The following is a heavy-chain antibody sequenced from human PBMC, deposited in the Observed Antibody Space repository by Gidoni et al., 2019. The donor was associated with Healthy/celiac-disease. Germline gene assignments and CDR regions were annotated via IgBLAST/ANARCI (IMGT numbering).Heavy chain of an antibody. CDR2: IKIKTYGGTT. V-gene: IGHV3-15*01. D-gene: IGHD3-22*01. CDR3: TTDPPSMIVGTY. CDR1: GFPFSNAW. J-gene: IGHJ4*02. Sequence: EVQLVESGGGLVKPGGSLRLSCAAPGFPFSNAWMSWVRTAPGKGREWVGRIKIKTYGGTTDYAAPVKGRFTISRDDAKNTLYLQRNSRKTGDTAVYYCTTDPPSMIVGTYWGQGTLVTVSA.